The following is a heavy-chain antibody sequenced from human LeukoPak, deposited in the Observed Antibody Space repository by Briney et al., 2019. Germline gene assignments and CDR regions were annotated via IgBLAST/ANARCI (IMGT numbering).Heavy chain of an antibody. CDR3: ARKNRYGGYVWFDP. V-gene: IGHV4-59*01. CDR2: IYYSGST. CDR1: GGSISSYY. J-gene: IGHJ5*02. Sequence: SETLSLTCTVSGGSISSYYWSWIRQPPGKGLEWIGYIYYSGSTNYNPSLKSRVTISVDTSKNQSSLKLSSVTAADTAVYYCARKNRYGGYVWFDPWGQGTLVTVSS. D-gene: IGHD5-12*01.